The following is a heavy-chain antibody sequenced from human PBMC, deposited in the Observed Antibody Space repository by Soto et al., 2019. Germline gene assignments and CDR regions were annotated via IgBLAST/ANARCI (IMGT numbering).Heavy chain of an antibody. CDR1: GGTFSSYT. V-gene: IGHV1-69*02. D-gene: IGHD5-18*01. J-gene: IGHJ6*03. CDR3: ARGAYSYGPRPYSMDV. Sequence: GASVKVSCKASGGTFSSYTISWVRQAPGQGLEWMGRIIPILGIANYAQKFQGRVTITADKSTSTAYMELSSMRSEDTAVYYCARGAYSYGPRPYSMDVWGKGTTVTVSS. CDR2: IIPILGIA.